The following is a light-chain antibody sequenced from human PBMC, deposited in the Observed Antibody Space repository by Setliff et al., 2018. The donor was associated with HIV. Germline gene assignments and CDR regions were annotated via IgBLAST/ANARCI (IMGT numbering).Light chain of an antibody. CDR1: SSDVGGYKF. CDR3: CSYAGTNTYV. CDR2: EVS. V-gene: IGLV2-23*02. Sequence: QSALAQPASVSGSPGQSITISCTGTSSDVGGYKFVSWYQQHPGKAPKLMIYEVSNRPSGVSDRFSGSKSGSTASLTISGLQAEDEADYYCCSYAGTNTYVFGTGTKSPS. J-gene: IGLJ1*01.